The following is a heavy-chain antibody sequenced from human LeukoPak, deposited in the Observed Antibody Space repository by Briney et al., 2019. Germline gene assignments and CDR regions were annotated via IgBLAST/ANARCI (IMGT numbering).Heavy chain of an antibody. CDR1: GFTVSSNY. Sequence: GGSLRLSCAASGFTVSSNYMSWVRQAPGKGLEWVSVIYSGGSTYYADSVKGRSTISRDNSKNTLYLQMNSLRAEDTAVYYCARVASYYGMDVWGQGTTVTVSS. V-gene: IGHV3-53*01. CDR3: ARVASYYGMDV. CDR2: IYSGGST. J-gene: IGHJ6*02.